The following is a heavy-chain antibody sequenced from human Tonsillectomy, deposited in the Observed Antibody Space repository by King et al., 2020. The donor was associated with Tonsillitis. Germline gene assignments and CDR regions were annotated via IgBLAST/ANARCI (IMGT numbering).Heavy chain of an antibody. J-gene: IGHJ4*02. CDR3: ARDRGEMATLDY. V-gene: IGHV3-33*01. CDR1: GFTFSSYG. Sequence: VQLVESGGGVVQPGRSLRLSCAASGFTFSSYGMHWVRKAPGKGVDGVAGIWYDGSIKYYEDSVKGRFTIPRDNSKNTLELQMNSLRAEDTAVYYCARDRGEMATLDYWGQGTLVTVSS. CDR2: IWYDGSIK. D-gene: IGHD5-24*01.